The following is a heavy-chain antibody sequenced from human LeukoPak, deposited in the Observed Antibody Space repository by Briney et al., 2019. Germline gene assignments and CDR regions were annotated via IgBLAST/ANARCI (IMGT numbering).Heavy chain of an antibody. Sequence: GGSLRLSCAASGFTFSRYSMNWVRQAPGKGLEWVSSISSSSSYIYYADSVKGRFTISRDNAKNSLYLQMNSLRAADTAVYYCARVSREYYYDSSGYAIDYWGQGTLVTVSA. CDR1: GFTFSRYS. V-gene: IGHV3-21*01. CDR2: ISSSSSYI. CDR3: ARVSREYYYDSSGYAIDY. D-gene: IGHD3-22*01. J-gene: IGHJ4*02.